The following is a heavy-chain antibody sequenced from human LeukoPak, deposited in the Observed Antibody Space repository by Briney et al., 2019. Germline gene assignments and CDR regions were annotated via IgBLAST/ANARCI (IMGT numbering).Heavy chain of an antibody. CDR1: GASISSYY. J-gene: IGHJ4*02. V-gene: IGHV4-59*08. D-gene: IGHD3-10*01. CDR3: ASNYYGSGSLDY. CDR2: IYYSGST. Sequence: ASGTLSLTCTVSGASISSYYWTWIRQPPGKELEWIGYIYYSGSTNYNPSLKSRVTISVDTSKNQFSLKLSSVTAADTAVYYCASNYYGSGSLDYWGQGTLVTVSS.